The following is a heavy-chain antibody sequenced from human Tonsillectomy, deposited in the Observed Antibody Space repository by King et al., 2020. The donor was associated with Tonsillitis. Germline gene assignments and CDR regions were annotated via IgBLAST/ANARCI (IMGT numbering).Heavy chain of an antibody. CDR2: ISSGRSYI. V-gene: IGHV3-21*06. J-gene: IGHJ3*02. CDR1: GFTFSSYS. CDR3: ARDGFNYYDSSDYYKAGGFDI. Sequence: VQLVESGGGLVKPGESLRLSCAASGFTFSSYSMNWVRQAPGKGLEWVSSISSGRSYIYYSDSVKGRFTIYRDNAKNSLYLQMNSLRAEDTAVYYCARDGFNYYDSSDYYKAGGFDIWGQGTMVTVSS. D-gene: IGHD3-22*01.